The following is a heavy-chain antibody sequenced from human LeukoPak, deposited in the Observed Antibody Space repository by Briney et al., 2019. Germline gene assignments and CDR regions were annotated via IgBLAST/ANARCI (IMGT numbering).Heavy chain of an antibody. J-gene: IGHJ1*01. D-gene: IGHD6-6*01. CDR2: IKQDGSEK. CDR1: GLTFSSYW. V-gene: IGHV3-7*01. Sequence: GGSLRLSCAASGLTFSSYWMSWVRQAPGKGLEWVANIKQDGSEKYYADSVKGRFTISRDNSKNTLYLQMNSLRAEDTAVYYCARGSIAALPPLAEYFQHWGQGTLVTVSS. CDR3: ARGSIAALPPLAEYFQH.